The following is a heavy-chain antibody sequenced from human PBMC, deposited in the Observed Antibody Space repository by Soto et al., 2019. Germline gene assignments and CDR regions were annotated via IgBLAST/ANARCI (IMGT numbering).Heavy chain of an antibody. CDR2: ISYDGSNK. CDR3: AKDYYDFWSGYYDGGGGVPVDY. CDR1: GFTFSSYG. D-gene: IGHD3-3*01. J-gene: IGHJ4*02. V-gene: IGHV3-30*18. Sequence: QVQLVESGGGVVQPGRSLRLSCAASGFTFSSYGMHWVRQAPGKGLEWVAVISYDGSNKYYADSVKGRFTISRDNSKNTLYLKMNSLRAEDTAVYYCAKDYYDFWSGYYDGGGGVPVDYWGQGTLVTVSS.